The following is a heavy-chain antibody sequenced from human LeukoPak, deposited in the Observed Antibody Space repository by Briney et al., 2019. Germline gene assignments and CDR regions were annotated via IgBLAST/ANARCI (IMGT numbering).Heavy chain of an antibody. CDR2: ISSSSSYV. D-gene: IGHD2-15*01. Sequence: GGSLRLSCVASGFTFNTYSMNWVRQAPGKGLEWVSSISSSSSYVFHADSVKGRFTISRDNAKNSLYLQMNSLRAEDTAVYYCAKRYCSGGSCYGQFDYWGQGTLVTVSS. V-gene: IGHV3-21*01. J-gene: IGHJ4*02. CDR1: GFTFNTYS. CDR3: AKRYCSGGSCYGQFDY.